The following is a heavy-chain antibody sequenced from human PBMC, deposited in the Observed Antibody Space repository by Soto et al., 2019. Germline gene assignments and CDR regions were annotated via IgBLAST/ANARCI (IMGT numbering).Heavy chain of an antibody. V-gene: IGHV3-53*01. CDR3: ARSTMDYGDYSHFDY. J-gene: IGHJ4*02. CDR1: GFTVSSNY. D-gene: IGHD4-17*01. CDR2: IYSGGST. Sequence: GGSLRLSCAASGFTVSSNYMSWVRQAPGKGLEWVSVIYSGGSTYYADSVKGRFTISRDNSKNTLYLQMNSLRAEDTAVYYCARSTMDYGDYSHFDYWGQGTLVTVS.